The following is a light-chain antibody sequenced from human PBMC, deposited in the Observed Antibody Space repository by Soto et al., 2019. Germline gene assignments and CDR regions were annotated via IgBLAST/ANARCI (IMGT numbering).Light chain of an antibody. CDR3: ASYTSSRVGV. CDR2: EVT. CDR1: SSDVGSYNR. Sequence: QSALTQPPSVSGSPGQSVTISCTGTSSDVGSYNRVSWYQQPPGTAPKLIIYEVTNRPSGVPDRFSGSKSDNMASLTISGLQAEDEADYYCASYTSSRVGVFGGGTKLTVL. J-gene: IGLJ3*02. V-gene: IGLV2-18*02.